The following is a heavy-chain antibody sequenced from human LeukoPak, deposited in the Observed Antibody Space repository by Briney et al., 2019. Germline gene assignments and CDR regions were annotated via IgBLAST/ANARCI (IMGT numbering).Heavy chain of an antibody. CDR2: IYTSGST. V-gene: IGHV4-4*07. Sequence: PSETLSLTCTVSGGSISSYYWSWIRQPAGKGLEWIGRIYTSGSTNYNPSLKSRVTMSVDTSKNQFSLKLSSVTAADTAVYYCARLMITFGGVIVGFDYWGQGTLVTVSS. CDR3: ARLMITFGGVIVGFDY. J-gene: IGHJ4*02. D-gene: IGHD3-16*02. CDR1: GGSISSYY.